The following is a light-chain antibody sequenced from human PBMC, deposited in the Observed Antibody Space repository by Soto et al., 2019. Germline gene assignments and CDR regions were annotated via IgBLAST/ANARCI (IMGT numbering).Light chain of an antibody. CDR3: CSYAGSSTGV. V-gene: IGLV2-23*01. CDR2: EDS. Sequence: QSVLTQPASVSGSPGQSITISCTGTSSDVGSYNLVSWYQQNPGKAPKVMIYEDSQRPSGVSDRFSASKSGNTASLTISGLQAEDEADYYCCSYAGSSTGVFGGGTKLTVL. CDR1: SSDVGSYNL. J-gene: IGLJ3*02.